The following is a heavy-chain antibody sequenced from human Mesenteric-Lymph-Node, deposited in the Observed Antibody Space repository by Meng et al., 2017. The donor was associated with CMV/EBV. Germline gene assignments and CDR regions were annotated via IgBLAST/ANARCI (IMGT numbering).Heavy chain of an antibody. D-gene: IGHD3-3*01. CDR2: IYYSGRT. CDR1: GGSISSSSYY. Sequence: SETLSLTCTVSGGSISSSSYYWGWIRQPPGKGLEWIGSIYYSGRTYYNPSLKSRVTISVDTSKNQFSLKLSSVTAADTAVYYCARHYSDFWSGPITPSDYWGQGTLVTVSS. J-gene: IGHJ4*02. V-gene: IGHV4-39*01. CDR3: ARHYSDFWSGPITPSDY.